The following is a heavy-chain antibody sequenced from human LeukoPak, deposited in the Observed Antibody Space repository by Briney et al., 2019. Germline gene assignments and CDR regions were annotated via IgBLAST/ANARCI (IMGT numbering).Heavy chain of an antibody. J-gene: IGHJ5*02. CDR3: ARAGGAYPNLNWFDP. CDR1: GYTFTGYY. D-gene: IGHD3-16*01. CDR2: INPNSGGT. V-gene: IGHV1-2*02. Sequence: ASVKVSCKASGYTFTGYYMHWVRQAPGQGFEWMGWINPNSGGTNYAQKFQGRVTMTRDTSISTAYMELSSLRSDDTAVYYCARAGGAYPNLNWFDPWGQGTLVTVSS.